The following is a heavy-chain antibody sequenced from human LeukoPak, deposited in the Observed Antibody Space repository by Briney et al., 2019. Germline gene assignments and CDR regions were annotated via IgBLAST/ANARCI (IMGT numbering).Heavy chain of an antibody. CDR2: IWYDGSNK. Sequence: GGSLRLSCAASGFTFSSYGMHWVRQAPGKGLEWVAVIWYDGSNKYYADSVKGRFTISRDNSKNTLYLQMNSLRAEDTAVYCCARDWLGATNPPEYAFDIWGQGTMVTVSS. J-gene: IGHJ3*02. CDR3: ARDWLGATNPPEYAFDI. CDR1: GFTFSSYG. V-gene: IGHV3-33*01. D-gene: IGHD1-26*01.